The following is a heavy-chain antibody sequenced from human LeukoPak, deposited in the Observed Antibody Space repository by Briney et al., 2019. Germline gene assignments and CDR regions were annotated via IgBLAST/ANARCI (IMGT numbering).Heavy chain of an antibody. D-gene: IGHD3-22*01. CDR1: GGSVSSNY. CDR2: IYFSGTT. CDR3: AREIASSGYLFDY. V-gene: IGHV4-4*07. J-gene: IGHJ4*02. Sequence: SETLSLTCTVSGGSVSSNYWSWIRQPAGKGLEWIGRIYFSGTTYYNPSLKSRVTMSVDTSRNQFSLKLSSVTAADTAVHSCAREIASSGYLFDYWGQGALVTVSS.